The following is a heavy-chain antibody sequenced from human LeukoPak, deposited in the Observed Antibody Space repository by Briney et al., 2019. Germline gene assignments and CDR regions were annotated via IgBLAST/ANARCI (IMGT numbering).Heavy chain of an antibody. Sequence: GGSLSLSCAASGFTFSDSWMSWVRQAPGKGLEWVANMNQDGSAKGYVDSVKGRFTISRDNARNSLYLQMSSLRPEDTAVYYCATYTHWVAGDVWGQGTTVTVSS. CDR3: ATYTHWVAGDV. CDR2: MNQDGSAK. V-gene: IGHV3-7*01. J-gene: IGHJ6*02. D-gene: IGHD3-16*01. CDR1: GFTFSDSW.